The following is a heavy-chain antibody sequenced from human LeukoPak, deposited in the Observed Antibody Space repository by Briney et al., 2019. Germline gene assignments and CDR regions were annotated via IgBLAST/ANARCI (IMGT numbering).Heavy chain of an antibody. V-gene: IGHV3-74*01. CDR3: ARDGNYYDSSGPADY. J-gene: IGHJ4*02. CDR2: INSEGIST. CDR1: RYTFSRYW. Sequence: GGGLRLSRAASRYTFSRYWTHWVRHAPGKGRVWVSRINSEGISTSYADSVKGRFTISRDNAKNTLYLQMNSLRAEDPAVYYCARDGNYYDSSGPADYWGQGTLVTVPS. D-gene: IGHD3-22*01.